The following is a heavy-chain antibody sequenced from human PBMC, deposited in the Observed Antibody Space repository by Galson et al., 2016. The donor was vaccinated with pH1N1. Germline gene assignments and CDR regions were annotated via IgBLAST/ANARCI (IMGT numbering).Heavy chain of an antibody. CDR1: GYSFTHYW. V-gene: IGHV5-51*01. CDR2: IYPADSDT. Sequence: QSGAEVTKPGDSLKIPCKASGYSFTHYWIGWVRQMPGKGLEWMGIIYPADSDTRYRPSFQGQVTISADSSISSTYLRWSSLKASDTAMYYCARQVGHVRAGVDAFDIWGQGTMVTFSS. D-gene: IGHD1-26*01. J-gene: IGHJ3*02. CDR3: ARQVGHVRAGVDAFDI.